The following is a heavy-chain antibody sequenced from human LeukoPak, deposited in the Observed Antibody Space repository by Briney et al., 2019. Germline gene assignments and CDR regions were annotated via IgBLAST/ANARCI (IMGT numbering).Heavy chain of an antibody. Sequence: PSETLSLTCTVSGGSISSYYWSWIRQPPGKGLEWIGYIYYSGSTNYNPSLKSRVTISVDRSKNQFSLKLSSVTAADTAVYYCAREARGLRRQQDAFDIWGQGTMVTVSS. CDR1: GGSISSYY. CDR3: AREARGLRRQQDAFDI. D-gene: IGHD5-12*01. V-gene: IGHV4-59*12. CDR2: IYYSGST. J-gene: IGHJ3*02.